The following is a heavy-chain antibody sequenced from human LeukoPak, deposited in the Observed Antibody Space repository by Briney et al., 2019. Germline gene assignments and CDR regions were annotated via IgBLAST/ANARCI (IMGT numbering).Heavy chain of an antibody. Sequence: SETLSLTCTVSGGSIISYWWSWIRQPPGKGLEWVGYIYYSGSTNYNPSLKSRVTISVDTSRNQLSLQLNSVTAADTAVYYCATTGNYDGSGYYYVGDYWGQGTLVTVSS. D-gene: IGHD3-22*01. CDR3: ATTGNYDGSGYYYVGDY. CDR1: GGSIISYW. J-gene: IGHJ4*02. CDR2: IYYSGST. V-gene: IGHV4-59*12.